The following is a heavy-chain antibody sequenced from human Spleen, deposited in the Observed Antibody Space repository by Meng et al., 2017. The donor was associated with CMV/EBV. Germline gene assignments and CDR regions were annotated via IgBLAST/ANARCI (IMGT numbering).Heavy chain of an antibody. CDR1: GYTFTAYH. CDR2: INPNNGAT. CDR3: ARVGYDVVATIGFQLDY. D-gene: IGHD5-24*01. V-gene: IGHV1-2*02. Sequence: GYTFTAYHLNWGRQAPGQGLEWMGWINPNNGATNPAQRYQDRVTMTRDTSISTVYLEVSGLTFDDTAVYYCARVGYDVVATIGFQLDYWGQGTLVTVSS. J-gene: IGHJ4*02.